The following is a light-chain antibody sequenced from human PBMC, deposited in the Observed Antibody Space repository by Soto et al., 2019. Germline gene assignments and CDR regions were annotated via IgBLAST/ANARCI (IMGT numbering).Light chain of an antibody. CDR1: QSVSSN. V-gene: IGKV3-15*01. J-gene: IGKJ1*01. CDR2: GAS. Sequence: EIVMTQSPATLSVSPGERATLSCRASQSVSSNLAWYQQKPGQAPRLLIYGASTRATGIPARFSGSGSGTEFTLTTSGLRSEYFAIYFCQQYNNWPPDRTFGQGTKVEIK. CDR3: QQYNNWPPDRT.